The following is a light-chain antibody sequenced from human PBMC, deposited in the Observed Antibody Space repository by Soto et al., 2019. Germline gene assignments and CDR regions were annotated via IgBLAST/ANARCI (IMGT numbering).Light chain of an antibody. V-gene: IGKV3-20*01. CDR1: QSVSSTY. CDR3: QQYGSSPIT. J-gene: IGKJ3*01. Sequence: EIVLXQXPXXLSLSPGERATLSCRASQSVSSTYLAWYQQKPGQAPRLLIYGASSRATGIPDRFSGSGSGTDFTLTISRLEPEDFAVYYCQQYGSSPITFGPGTKVDIK. CDR2: GAS.